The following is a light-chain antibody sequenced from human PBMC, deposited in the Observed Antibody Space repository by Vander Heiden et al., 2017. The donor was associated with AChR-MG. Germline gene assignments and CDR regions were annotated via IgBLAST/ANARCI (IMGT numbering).Light chain of an antibody. CDR1: QTISKW. Sequence: DIQMTQSPSILSAFVGDRVVITCRASQTISKWLAWYQQKPGKAPKFLSYDASTLEDGVPSRFSGSGSGTEFTLTISSLQPDDFATYYCQQYNTYATFGQGTKVEAK. V-gene: IGKV1-5*01. J-gene: IGKJ1*01. CDR3: QQYNTYAT. CDR2: DAS.